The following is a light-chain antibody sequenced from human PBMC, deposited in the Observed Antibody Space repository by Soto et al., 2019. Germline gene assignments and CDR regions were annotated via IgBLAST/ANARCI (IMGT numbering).Light chain of an antibody. J-gene: IGKJ5*01. V-gene: IGKV3D-20*02. Sequence: EIVLTQSPATLSLSPGERATLSCRASQSVSNNYLAWYQQKPGQAPRLLIYGASNRATGIPDRFSGSGSGTEFTLTISSLESGDSAIYYCQQRSDWPPITFGQGTRLEIK. CDR1: QSVSNNY. CDR2: GAS. CDR3: QQRSDWPPIT.